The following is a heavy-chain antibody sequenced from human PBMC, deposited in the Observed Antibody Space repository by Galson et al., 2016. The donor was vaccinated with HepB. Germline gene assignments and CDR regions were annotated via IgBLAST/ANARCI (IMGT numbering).Heavy chain of an antibody. J-gene: IGHJ4*02. CDR2: ITSVSTHT. CDR1: GFSFDYHT. CDR3: ARLVSVAFGLDY. Sequence: SLRLSCAASGFSFDYHTMHWVRQSPGKAPEWVSAITSVSTHTYYADSVRGRFTISRDNAKNPLYLQMTSLKVEDTAIYYCARLVSVAFGLDYWGPGTLVTVSS. D-gene: IGHD3-3*02. V-gene: IGHV3-21*01.